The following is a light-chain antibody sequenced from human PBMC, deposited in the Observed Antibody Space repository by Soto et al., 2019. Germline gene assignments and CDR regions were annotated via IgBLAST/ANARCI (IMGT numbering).Light chain of an antibody. Sequence: DIQMTQSPSSVSASVGDTVNITCRASHVISKWLAWYQQKAGKAPKILIYAASRLPSGVPSSFSGIGSGTDFTLAISRLQPEDVASYYWQQANDFPYTFGQGTKLEI. CDR2: AAS. CDR3: QQANDFPYT. J-gene: IGKJ2*01. CDR1: HVISKW. V-gene: IGKV1-12*01.